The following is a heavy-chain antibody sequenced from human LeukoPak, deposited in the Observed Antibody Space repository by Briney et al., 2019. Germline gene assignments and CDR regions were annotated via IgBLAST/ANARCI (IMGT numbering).Heavy chain of an antibody. V-gene: IGHV3-23*01. CDR1: GFTVSSNY. J-gene: IGHJ4*02. D-gene: IGHD1-20*01. CDR2: ISGSGGST. CDR3: ARAHYNWNEPPFDS. Sequence: GGSLRLSCAASGFTVSSNYMSWVRQAPGKGLEWVSAISGSGGSTYYADSVKGRFTISRDNSKNTLSLQMNSLRAEDTAVYYCARAHYNWNEPPFDSWGQGTLVTVSS.